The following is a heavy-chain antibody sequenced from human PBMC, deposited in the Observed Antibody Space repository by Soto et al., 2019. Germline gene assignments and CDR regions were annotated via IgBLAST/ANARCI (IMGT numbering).Heavy chain of an antibody. CDR2: ISYDGSNK. CDR1: EFMYSSYA. CDR3: ARDFGWELLVYYYAMDV. Sequence: AGSVGLSCAASEFMYSSYAGHCVRKAPGKGLEWVALISYDGSNKYYADSVKGRFTISRDNSKNTLYLQMNSLRSEDTAVFFCARDFGWELLVYYYAMDVWGQGTTVTVSS. D-gene: IGHD1-26*01. V-gene: IGHV3-30-3*01. J-gene: IGHJ6*02.